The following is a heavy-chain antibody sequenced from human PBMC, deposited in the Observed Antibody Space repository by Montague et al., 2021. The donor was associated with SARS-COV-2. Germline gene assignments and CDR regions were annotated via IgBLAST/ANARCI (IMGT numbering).Heavy chain of an antibody. CDR3: ARGISATNK. CDR2: TYYRSKWYN. CDR1: GDSVSSHTAA. Sequence: CAISGDSVSSHTAAWNWIRQSPSRGLEWLGRTYYRSKWYNDYAVSVKSRISINADTSKNQFSLRLNSVTPEDTAVYYCARGISATNKWGQGTLVTVSS. J-gene: IGHJ4*02. V-gene: IGHV6-1*01. D-gene: IGHD6-13*01.